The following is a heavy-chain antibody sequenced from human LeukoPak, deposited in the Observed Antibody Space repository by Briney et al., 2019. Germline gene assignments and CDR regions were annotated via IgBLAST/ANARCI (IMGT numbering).Heavy chain of an antibody. CDR1: GYTFTTYF. D-gene: IGHD3-22*01. J-gene: IGHJ5*02. V-gene: IGHV1-69*02. Sequence: GASVKASCKATGYTFTTYFMHWVRHAPGQGLEWMGRISPILGIANYAQKFQGRVTITANKYTGTACMELSRLRSEDTAVYYCARLYYFDLLFHPWGQGTLVTVSS. CDR3: ARLYYFDLLFHP. CDR2: ISPILGIA.